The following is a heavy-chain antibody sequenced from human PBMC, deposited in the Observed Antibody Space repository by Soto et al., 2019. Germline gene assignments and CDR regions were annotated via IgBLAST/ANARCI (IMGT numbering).Heavy chain of an antibody. CDR2: MNPNSGNT. D-gene: IGHD3-10*01. J-gene: IGHJ5*02. V-gene: IGHV1-8*01. CDR1: GYTFTSYD. Sequence: QVQLVQSGAEVKKPGASVKVSCKASGYTFTSYDINWVRQATGQGLEWMGWMNPNSGNTAYAQKFQGRVTMTRNTPISPANLELSGLGAEARAVCSWAGGTPGGGGNGFDPWGQGTLVTVSS. CDR3: AGGTPGGGGNGFDP.